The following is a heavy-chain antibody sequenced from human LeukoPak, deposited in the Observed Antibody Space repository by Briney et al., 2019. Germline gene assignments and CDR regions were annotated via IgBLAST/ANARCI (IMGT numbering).Heavy chain of an antibody. CDR1: GGSISSYY. D-gene: IGHD2-2*01. Sequence: SETLSLTCTVSGGSISSYYWSWIRQPPGKGLEWIGYIYYSGSTNYNPSLKSRVTISVDTSKNQFSLKLSSVTAADTAVYYCARDPQLDAFDIWGQGIMVTVSS. CDR3: ARDPQLDAFDI. J-gene: IGHJ3*02. CDR2: IYYSGST. V-gene: IGHV4-59*01.